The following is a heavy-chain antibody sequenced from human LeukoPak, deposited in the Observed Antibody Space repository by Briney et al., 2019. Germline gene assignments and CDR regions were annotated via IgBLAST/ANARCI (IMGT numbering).Heavy chain of an antibody. CDR2: IIPIFGTA. D-gene: IGHD2-2*01. CDR1: GGTFSSYA. Sequence: ASVKVSCKASGGTFSSYAISWVRQAPGQGLEWTGGIIPIFGTANYAQKFQGRVTITADESTSTAYMELSSLRSEDTAVYYCARDQYQLLTGAFDYWGQGTLVTVSS. V-gene: IGHV1-69*13. CDR3: ARDQYQLLTGAFDY. J-gene: IGHJ4*02.